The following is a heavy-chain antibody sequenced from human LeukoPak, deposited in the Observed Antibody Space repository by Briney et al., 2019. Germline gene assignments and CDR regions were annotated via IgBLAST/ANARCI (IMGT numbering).Heavy chain of an antibody. J-gene: IGHJ4*02. V-gene: IGHV3-7*01. CDR3: ARLVWSGNYYFDY. D-gene: IGHD3-3*01. CDR2: IKQDGSEK. CDR1: GFTFSSYW. Sequence: GGSLRLSCAASGFTFSSYWMSWVRQAPGKGLEWVANIKQDGSEKYYVDSVKGRFTISRDNAKNSLYLQMNSLRAEDTAVYYCARLVWSGNYYFDYWGQGTLVTVSS.